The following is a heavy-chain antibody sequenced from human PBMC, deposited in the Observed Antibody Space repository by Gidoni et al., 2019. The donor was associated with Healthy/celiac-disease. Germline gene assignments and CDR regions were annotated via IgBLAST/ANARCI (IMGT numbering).Heavy chain of an antibody. D-gene: IGHD5-12*01. CDR2: IIPILGIA. CDR1: AGPFSSYT. V-gene: IGHV1-69*08. J-gene: IGHJ4*02. Sequence: QVQLVQSGAEVRKPGSSVKLSCKASAGPFSSYTISWVRQAPGQGLEWMGRIIPILGIANYAQKFQGRVTITADKSTSTAYMELSSLRSEDTAVYYCARDLGGYNSNYWGQGTLVTVSS. CDR3: ARDLGGYNSNY.